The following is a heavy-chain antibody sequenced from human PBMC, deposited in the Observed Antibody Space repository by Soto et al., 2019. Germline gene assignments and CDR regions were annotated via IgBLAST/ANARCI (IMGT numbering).Heavy chain of an antibody. CDR1: GGSISSYY. D-gene: IGHD2-21*01. CDR3: ARFVALGLDPIRPGGDLDL. CDR2: VYYTGIT. J-gene: IGHJ3*01. V-gene: IGHV4-59*01. Sequence: QVQLQESGPGLVKPSETLSLTCSVSGGSISSYYWSWIRQPPGKGLEWMGYVYYTGITKYNPSLESRVTISLDTSTNQFSLKLNSVTAADTAVYYCARFVALGLDPIRPGGDLDLWSQGTKVAVSS.